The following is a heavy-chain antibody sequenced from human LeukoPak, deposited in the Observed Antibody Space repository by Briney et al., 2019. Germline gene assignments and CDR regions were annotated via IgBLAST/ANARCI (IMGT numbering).Heavy chain of an antibody. J-gene: IGHJ6*02. CDR3: ARDGSYCSGGSCYSDYYYGMDV. CDR2: IKQDGSEK. D-gene: IGHD2-15*01. CDR1: GFTFSSYW. V-gene: IGHV3-7*03. Sequence: GGSLRLSCAASGFTFSSYWMSWVRQAPGKGLEGVANIKQDGSEKYYVDSVKGRFTISRDNAKNSLYLQMNSLRAEDTAVYYCARDGSYCSGGSCYSDYYYGMDVWGQGTTVTVSS.